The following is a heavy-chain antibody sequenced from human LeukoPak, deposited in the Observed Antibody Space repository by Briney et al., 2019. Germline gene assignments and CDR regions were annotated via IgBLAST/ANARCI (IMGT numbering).Heavy chain of an antibody. J-gene: IGHJ5*02. V-gene: IGHV3-66*01. Sequence: QPGGSLRLSCAASGFTVSSNYMSWVRQAPGKGLEWVSVIYSGGSTYYADSVKGRFTISRDNSKNTLYLQMNSLRAEDTAVYYCAGHVAGTFSWFDPWGQGTLVTVSS. CDR3: AGHVAGTFSWFDP. CDR1: GFTVSSNY. CDR2: IYSGGST. D-gene: IGHD6-19*01.